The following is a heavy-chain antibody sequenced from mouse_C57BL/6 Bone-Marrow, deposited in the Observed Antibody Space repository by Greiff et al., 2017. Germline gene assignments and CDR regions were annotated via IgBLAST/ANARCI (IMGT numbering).Heavy chain of an antibody. V-gene: IGHV5-6*02. CDR1: GFTFSSYG. CDR3: DRRGIYYGYDGEAFED. D-gene: IGHD2-2*01. Sequence: EVKLVESGGDLVKPGGSLKLSCAASGFTFSSYGMSWVRQTPDKRLEWVATISSGGSYTYYPDSVKGRFTISRDNAENTLYLQMSSLKSEDTAMYYCDRRGIYYGYDGEAFEDRGKGTTVTVSS. J-gene: IGHJ1*03. CDR2: ISSGGSYT.